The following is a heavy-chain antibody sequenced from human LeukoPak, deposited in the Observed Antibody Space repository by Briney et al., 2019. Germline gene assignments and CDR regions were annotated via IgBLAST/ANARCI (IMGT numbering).Heavy chain of an antibody. CDR2: IYYSGST. V-gene: IGHV4-39*01. CDR3: ARPKSSPDAAFDI. Sequence: PSETLSLTCTVYDGSFTNYYWSWIRQPPGKGLEWIGSIYYSGSTYYNPSLKSRVTISVDTSKNQFSLKLSSVTAADTAVYYCARPKSSPDAAFDIWGQGTMVTVSS. CDR1: DGSFTNYY. J-gene: IGHJ3*02.